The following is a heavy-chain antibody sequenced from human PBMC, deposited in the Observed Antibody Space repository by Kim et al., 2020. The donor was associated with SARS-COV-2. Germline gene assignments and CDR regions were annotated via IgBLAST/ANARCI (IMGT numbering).Heavy chain of an antibody. CDR1: GFTFSSYA. V-gene: IGHV3-23*01. Sequence: GGSLRLSCAASGFTFSSYAMSWVRQAPGKGLEWVSAISDSGGSAYYADSVKGRFTISRDNSKNTLYLQMNSLRAEDTAVYYCAKGLVRVPPDYYDSSGYYRPFDSWGEGTLVTVSS. CDR3: AKGLVRVPPDYYDSSGYYRPFDS. CDR2: ISDSGGSA. D-gene: IGHD3-22*01. J-gene: IGHJ4*02.